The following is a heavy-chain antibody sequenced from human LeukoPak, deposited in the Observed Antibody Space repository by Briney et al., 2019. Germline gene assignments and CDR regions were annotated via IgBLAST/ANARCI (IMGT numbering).Heavy chain of an antibody. J-gene: IGHJ4*02. CDR1: GFTFSSYG. CDR2: ISYDGSNK. D-gene: IGHD3-22*01. Sequence: PGGSLRLSCAASGFTFSSYGMHWVRQAPGKGLEWVAVISYDGSNKYYADSVKGRFTISRDNSKNTLYLQMNSLRAEDTAVYYCAKDPTDAFSSGYLVGYFDYWGQGTLVTVSS. CDR3: AKDPTDAFSSGYLVGYFDY. V-gene: IGHV3-30*18.